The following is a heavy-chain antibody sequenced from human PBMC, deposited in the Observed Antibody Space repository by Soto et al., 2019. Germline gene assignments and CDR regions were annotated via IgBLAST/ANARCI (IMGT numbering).Heavy chain of an antibody. Sequence: GGSLRLSCAASGFTFDDYAMHWVRQAPGKGLEWVSGISWNSGSIGYADSVKGRFTISRDNAKNSLYLQMNSLRAEDTALYYCAKDMGSGWYAGYFDYWGQGTLVTVSS. CDR2: ISWNSGSI. D-gene: IGHD6-19*01. CDR3: AKDMGSGWYAGYFDY. V-gene: IGHV3-9*01. J-gene: IGHJ4*02. CDR1: GFTFDDYA.